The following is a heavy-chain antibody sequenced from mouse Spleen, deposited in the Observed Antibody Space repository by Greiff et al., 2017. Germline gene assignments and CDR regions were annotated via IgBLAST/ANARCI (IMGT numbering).Heavy chain of an antibody. CDR3: ARDGHYYGSSYRFAY. CDR1: GFTFSDYY. D-gene: IGHD1-1*01. V-gene: IGHV5-4*02. J-gene: IGHJ3*01. Sequence: EVQGVESGGGLVKPGGSLKLSCAASGFTFSDYYMYWVRQTPEKRLEWVATISDGGSYTYYPDSVKGRFTISRDNAKNNLYLQMSSLKSEDTAMYYCARDGHYYGSSYRFAYWGQGTLVTVSA. CDR2: ISDGGSYT.